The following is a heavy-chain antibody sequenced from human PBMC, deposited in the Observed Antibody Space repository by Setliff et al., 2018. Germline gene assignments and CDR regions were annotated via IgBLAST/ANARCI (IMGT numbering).Heavy chain of an antibody. CDR3: ARDPRGYSGFDRFRGAFNI. V-gene: IGHV1-2*02. D-gene: IGHD5-12*01. CDR2: INPKTGDT. J-gene: IGHJ3*02. Sequence: GASVKVSCKASGYPFIGYFMHWVRQAPGQGLEWMGWINPKTGDTKYVQKFQGRVTMTTDTSTATAYMELRGLRSDDTAVYYCARDPRGYSGFDRFRGAFNIWGQGTMVTVSS. CDR1: GYPFIGYF.